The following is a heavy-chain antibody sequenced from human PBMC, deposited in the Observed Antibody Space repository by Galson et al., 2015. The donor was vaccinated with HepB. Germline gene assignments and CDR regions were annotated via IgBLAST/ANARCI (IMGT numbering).Heavy chain of an antibody. CDR2: IKTDGSEK. J-gene: IGHJ3*01. Sequence: SLRLSCAASGFTFSNFWMSWVRQAPGKGLEWVANIKTDGSEKYYVDSVKGRFTISRDNAKNSLYLQMNSLRAEDTAVYYCARDSVMCTGCAFDVWCPGTLVTVSS. V-gene: IGHV3-7*05. D-gene: IGHD5/OR15-5a*01. CDR1: GFTFSNFW. CDR3: ARDSVMCTGCAFDV.